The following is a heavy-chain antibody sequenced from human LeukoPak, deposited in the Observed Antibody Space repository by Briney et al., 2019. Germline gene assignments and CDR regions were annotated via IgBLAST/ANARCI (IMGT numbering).Heavy chain of an antibody. J-gene: IGHJ5*02. CDR2: ISSSGSTI. D-gene: IGHD3-10*01. Sequence: PGGSLRLSCAASGFTFSSYEMNWVRQAPGKGREWVSYISSSGSTIYYADSVKGRFTISRDNAKNSLYLQMNSLRAEDTAVYYCARHYYGSGSYYRYNWFDPWGQGTLVTVFS. V-gene: IGHV3-48*03. CDR1: GFTFSSYE. CDR3: ARHYYGSGSYYRYNWFDP.